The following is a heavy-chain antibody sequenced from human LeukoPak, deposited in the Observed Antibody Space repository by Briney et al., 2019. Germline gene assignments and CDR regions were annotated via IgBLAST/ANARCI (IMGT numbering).Heavy chain of an antibody. CDR1: GGSISSGSYY. D-gene: IGHD2-2*01. CDR2: TYTSGST. J-gene: IGHJ6*03. CDR3: ARDSLLPSAMGYYYMDV. Sequence: SETLSLTCSVSGGSISSGSYYRSWIRQPAGKGLEWIGRTYTSGSTNHNPSLKSRVTILVDTSKNQFSLKLSSVTAADTALYFCARDSLLPSAMGYYYMDVWGKGTTVTVSS. V-gene: IGHV4-61*02.